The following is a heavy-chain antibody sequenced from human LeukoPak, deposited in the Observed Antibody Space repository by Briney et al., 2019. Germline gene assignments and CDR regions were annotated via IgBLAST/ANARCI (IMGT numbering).Heavy chain of an antibody. Sequence: GGSLRLSCAASGFTFSNYGMHGVRQAPGKGLEWVAAIWYDGSNKYHADSVKGRFTISRDNSKNTLYLQMNSLRAEDTAVYYCARDRNGLHDYWGQGTLVTVSS. CDR1: GFTFSNYG. CDR3: ARDRNGLHDY. D-gene: IGHD2-15*01. CDR2: IWYDGSNK. J-gene: IGHJ4*02. V-gene: IGHV3-33*01.